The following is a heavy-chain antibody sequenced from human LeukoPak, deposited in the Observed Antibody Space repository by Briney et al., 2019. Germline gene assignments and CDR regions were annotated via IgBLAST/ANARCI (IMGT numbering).Heavy chain of an antibody. V-gene: IGHV3-33*08. J-gene: IGHJ4*02. CDR3: ARDAERGFDYSNSLKY. D-gene: IGHD4-11*01. CDR2: IRSDGTEK. CDR1: GFTYSHYG. Sequence: PGRSLRLSCEASGFTYSHYGMHWLRQAPGKGLEWVAVIRSDGTEKYYSDAVKGRFTISRDNSRNTLYLQMNSLRGEDTAVYYCARDAERGFDYSNSLKYWGQGTLVTVSS.